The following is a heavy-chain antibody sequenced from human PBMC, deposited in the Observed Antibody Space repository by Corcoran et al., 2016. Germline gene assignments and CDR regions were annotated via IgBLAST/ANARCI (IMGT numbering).Heavy chain of an antibody. CDR2: IMQYGSEK. D-gene: IGHD1-26*01. CDR3: AKDRRAGDTQFVFFDF. Sequence: ELQLVESGGGLVHPWRSLRLSCVTSGFTLSGYWMSWVRQAPGKGRDWVANIMQYGSEKYYVDSVKDRFTIARDNAKSSLYLQMDSLRSADTAVYYCAKDRRAGDTQFVFFDFWGHGTLVTVSS. CDR1: GFTLSGYW. J-gene: IGHJ4*01. V-gene: IGHV3-7*01.